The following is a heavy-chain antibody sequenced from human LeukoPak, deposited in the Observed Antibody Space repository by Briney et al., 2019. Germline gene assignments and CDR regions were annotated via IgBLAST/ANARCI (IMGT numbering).Heavy chain of an antibody. V-gene: IGHV4-39*01. CDR1: GGSISSSSYY. CDR3: ARLASYYYDSSGFDYMDV. D-gene: IGHD3-22*01. J-gene: IGHJ6*03. Sequence: SETLSLTCTVSGGSISSSSYYWGWIRQPPGKGLEWIGSIYYSGSTYYNPSLKSRVTISVDTSKNQSSLKLSSVTAADTAVYYCARLASYYYDSSGFDYMDVWGKGTTVTVSS. CDR2: IYYSGST.